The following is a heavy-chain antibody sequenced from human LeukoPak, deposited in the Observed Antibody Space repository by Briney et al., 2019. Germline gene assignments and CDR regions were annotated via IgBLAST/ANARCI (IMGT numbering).Heavy chain of an antibody. CDR2: ISSSGSTI. Sequence: GGSLRLSCAASGFTFSSYEMNWVRQAPGKGLEWVSYISSSGSTIYYADSVKGRFTISRDNTKNTLYLQMNSLRAEDTAVYYCAKDRHAPGRYCSSTSCFPFDSWGQGTLVTVSS. CDR3: AKDRHAPGRYCSSTSCFPFDS. V-gene: IGHV3-48*03. CDR1: GFTFSSYE. J-gene: IGHJ5*01. D-gene: IGHD2-2*01.